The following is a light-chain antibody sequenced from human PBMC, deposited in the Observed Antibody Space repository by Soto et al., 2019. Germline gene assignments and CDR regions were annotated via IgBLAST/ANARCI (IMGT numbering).Light chain of an antibody. V-gene: IGKV3-20*01. J-gene: IGKJ5*01. CDR1: ESVNHN. CDR2: GAS. CDR3: QQYGSSPIT. Sequence: VMTQSPATLYASPGESTTLSCRASESVNHNSAWYQQRPGQPPRLLIFGASIRVTGIPDRFMGSGSATDFTLTISRLEPEDFALYYCQQYGSSPITFGQGTRLESK.